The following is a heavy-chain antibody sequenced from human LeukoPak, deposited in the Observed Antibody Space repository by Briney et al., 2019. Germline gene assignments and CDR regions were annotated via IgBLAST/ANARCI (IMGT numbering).Heavy chain of an antibody. J-gene: IGHJ4*02. V-gene: IGHV3-53*01. CDR2: IYSGGST. CDR3: AKDSGGWPTTVDY. Sequence: GGSLRLSCAASGFTVSSNYMTWVRQAPGKGLEWVSVIYSGGSTYYADSVKGRFTISRDNSKNTLYLQMNSLRAEDTAVYYCAKDSGGWPTTVDYWGQGTLVTVSS. CDR1: GFTVSSNY. D-gene: IGHD6-19*01.